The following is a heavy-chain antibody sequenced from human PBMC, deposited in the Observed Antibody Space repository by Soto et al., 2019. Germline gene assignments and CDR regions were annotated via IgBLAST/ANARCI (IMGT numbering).Heavy chain of an antibody. CDR2: ISSDGTGT. CDR1: GFTFSDYW. D-gene: IGHD5-18*01. CDR3: ACYMGMDV. V-gene: IGHV3-74*01. Sequence: EMQLVESGGDLVQPGGSLRLSCAASGFTFSDYWMHWVRHAPGKGLVWVSRISSDGTGTTYADSVKGRFTISRDNAKNTLYLQMSSLRDEDTAVYYCACYMGMDVWGHGTTVTVSS. J-gene: IGHJ6*02.